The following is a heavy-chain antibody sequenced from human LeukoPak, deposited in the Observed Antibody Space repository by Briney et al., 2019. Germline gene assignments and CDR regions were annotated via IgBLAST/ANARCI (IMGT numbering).Heavy chain of an antibody. D-gene: IGHD3-16*02. Sequence: SGTLSLTCAVSGASISDNNWWNWIRQSPGKGLEWIGEIYLNGMTNYNPSLKSRVIISRDESTNQFSLKLSSVTAADTAVYYCARGRRDYVWGSYRYNYYYMDVWGKGTTVTVSS. V-gene: IGHV4-4*02. CDR2: IYLNGMT. J-gene: IGHJ6*03. CDR1: GASISDNNW. CDR3: ARGRRDYVWGSYRYNYYYMDV.